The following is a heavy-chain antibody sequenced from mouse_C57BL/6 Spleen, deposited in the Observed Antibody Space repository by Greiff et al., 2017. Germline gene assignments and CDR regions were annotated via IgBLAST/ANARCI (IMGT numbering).Heavy chain of an antibody. CDR3: ARMGLRYLYAMDY. J-gene: IGHJ4*01. D-gene: IGHD1-1*01. V-gene: IGHV2-2*01. Sequence: QVQLQQSGPGLVQPSQSLSITCTVSGFSLTSYGVHWVRQSPGKGLEWLGVIWSGGSTDYNAAFISRLSISKDNSKSQVFFKMNSLQADDTAIYYCARMGLRYLYAMDYWGQGTSVTVSS. CDR1: GFSLTSYG. CDR2: IWSGGST.